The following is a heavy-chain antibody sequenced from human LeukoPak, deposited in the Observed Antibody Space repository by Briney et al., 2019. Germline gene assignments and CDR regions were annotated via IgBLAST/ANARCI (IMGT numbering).Heavy chain of an antibody. CDR1: GFTFSSYG. CDR2: ISYDGSNK. D-gene: IGHD2-15*01. V-gene: IGHV3-30*03. Sequence: GSRRLSCAASGFTFSSYGMHWVRQAPGKGLEWVAVISYDGSNKYYADSVKGGFTISRDNSKNTLYLQMSSLRPEDTAVYCCARLLYCSGAGSGGLDYWGQGTLVTVSS. J-gene: IGHJ4*02. CDR3: ARLLYCSGAGSGGLDY.